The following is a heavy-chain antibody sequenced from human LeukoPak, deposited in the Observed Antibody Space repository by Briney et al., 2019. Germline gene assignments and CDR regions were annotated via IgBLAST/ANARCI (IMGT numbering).Heavy chain of an antibody. Sequence: GGSLRLSCAASGFIFSQYSMNWVRQAPGKGPEWVASIKKDGSQKYYVDSVKGRFTISRDNAQNSLYLQMSSLRVEDTAIYSCARVGWELLNLHFDPWGQGTLVTVSS. CDR1: GFIFSQYS. CDR3: ARVGWELLNLHFDP. D-gene: IGHD1-26*01. CDR2: IKKDGSQK. V-gene: IGHV3-7*03. J-gene: IGHJ5*02.